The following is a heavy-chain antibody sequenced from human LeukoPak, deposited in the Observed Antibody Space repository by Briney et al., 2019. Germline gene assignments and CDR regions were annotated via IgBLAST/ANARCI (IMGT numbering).Heavy chain of an antibody. CDR3: ARAHPTGYCSRGSCPPDYYYYGMDV. CDR2: INHSGST. D-gene: IGHD2-15*01. CDR1: GGSFSGYY. Sequence: PSETLSLTCAVYGGSFSGYYWSWIRQPPGKGLEWIGEINHSGSTNYNPSLKSRVTIPVDTSKNQFSLKLSSVTAADPAVYYCARAHPTGYCSRGSCPPDYYYYGMDVWGQGTTVTVSS. J-gene: IGHJ6*02. V-gene: IGHV4-34*01.